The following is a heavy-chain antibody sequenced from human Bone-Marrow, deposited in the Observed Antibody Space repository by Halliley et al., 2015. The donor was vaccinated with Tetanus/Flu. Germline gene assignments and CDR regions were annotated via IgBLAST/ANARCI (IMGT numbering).Heavy chain of an antibody. CDR3: ARGRLSGGFDI. J-gene: IGHJ3*02. V-gene: IGHV4-59*09. CDR2: LHYRGTP. Sequence: LVWVGYLHYRGTPNYNPSLERRVIISLDTSRNQISLRVKSVTAADTAVYYCARGRLSGGFDIWGQGTRISVFS. D-gene: IGHD3-16*01.